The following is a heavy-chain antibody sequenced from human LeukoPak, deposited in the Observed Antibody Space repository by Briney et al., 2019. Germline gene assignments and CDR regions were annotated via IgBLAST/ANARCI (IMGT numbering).Heavy chain of an antibody. CDR2: IKEDGSEK. V-gene: IGHV3-7*05. J-gene: IGHJ4*02. CDR3: TRDHDSTPFDY. CDR1: GFTFSSYW. Sequence: GGSLRLSCATSGFTFSSYWTSWVRQAPGKGLEWVANIKEDGSEKYYVDSVKGRFIISRDNAKNSLSLQLNSLRAEDTAVYYCTRDHDSTPFDYWGQGTLVTVSS. D-gene: IGHD3-22*01.